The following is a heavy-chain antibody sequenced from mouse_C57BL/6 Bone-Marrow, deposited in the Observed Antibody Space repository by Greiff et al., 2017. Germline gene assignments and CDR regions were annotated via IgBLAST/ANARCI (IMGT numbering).Heavy chain of an antibody. V-gene: IGHV1-58*01. D-gene: IGHD2-3*01. CDR2: IYIGNGYT. CDR3: ARGGWLLRGAMDY. CDR1: GYTFTSYG. J-gene: IGHJ4*01. Sequence: VHVKQSGAELVRPGSSVKMSCKTSGYTFTSYGINWVKQRPGQGLEWIGYIYIGNGYTEYNEKFKGKATLTSDTSSSTAYMQLSSLTSEDSAIYFCARGGWLLRGAMDYWGQGTSVTVSS.